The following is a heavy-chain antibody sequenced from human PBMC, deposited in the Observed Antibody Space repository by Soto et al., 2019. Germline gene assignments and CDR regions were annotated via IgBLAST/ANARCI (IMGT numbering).Heavy chain of an antibody. CDR3: ARGVLLAYCGGDCPPPRPGAFDI. V-gene: IGHV3-30-3*01. CDR1: GFTFSSYA. D-gene: IGHD2-21*02. Sequence: GGSLRLSCAASGFTFSSYAMHWVRQAPGKGLEWVAVISYDGSNKYYADSVKGRFTISRDSSKNTLYLQMNSLRAEDTAVYYCARGVLLAYCGGDCPPPRPGAFDIWGQGTMVTVSS. CDR2: ISYDGSNK. J-gene: IGHJ3*02.